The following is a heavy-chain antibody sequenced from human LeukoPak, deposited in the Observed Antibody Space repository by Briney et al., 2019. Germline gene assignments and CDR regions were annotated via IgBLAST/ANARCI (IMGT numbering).Heavy chain of an antibody. CDR3: ARGEQLGGWFDP. CDR1: GGSISSYY. Sequence: PSETLSLTCTVSGGSISSYYWSWIRQPPGKGLEWIGYIYYSGSTNYNPSLKSRVTISVDTSKNQFSLKLSSVTAADTAVYYCARGEQLGGWFDPWGQGTLVTVSS. J-gene: IGHJ5*02. V-gene: IGHV4-59*01. D-gene: IGHD6-13*01. CDR2: IYYSGST.